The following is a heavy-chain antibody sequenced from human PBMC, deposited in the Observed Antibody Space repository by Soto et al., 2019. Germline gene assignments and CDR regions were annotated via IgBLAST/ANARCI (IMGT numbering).Heavy chain of an antibody. J-gene: IGHJ4*02. CDR2: VYYDGST. CDR1: GGSISSYY. CDR3: VSYDSQSGRYSLDY. D-gene: IGHD3-10*01. Sequence: SETLSLTCTVSGGSISSYYWSWIRQPPGKGLEWIGYVYYDGSTKYNPSLESRVTMSIDTSKNQFSLKLSSVIAADTAVYYCVSYDSQSGRYSLDYWGQGTLVTVSS. V-gene: IGHV4-59*01.